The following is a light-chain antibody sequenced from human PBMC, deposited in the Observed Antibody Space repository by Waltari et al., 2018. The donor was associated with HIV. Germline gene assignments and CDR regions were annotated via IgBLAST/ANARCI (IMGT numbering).Light chain of an antibody. CDR3: QSYDSSLSGSHVV. J-gene: IGLJ2*01. CDR1: SSNIGAGYD. Sequence: QSVLTQPPSVSGAPGQRVTISCTGSSSNIGAGYDVHWYQQLPGTAPKLLIYGNGNRPSGVPDRFAGSKCGTSASLAIPGLPAEDEADYYCQSYDSSLSGSHVVVGGGTKLTVL. V-gene: IGLV1-40*01. CDR2: GNG.